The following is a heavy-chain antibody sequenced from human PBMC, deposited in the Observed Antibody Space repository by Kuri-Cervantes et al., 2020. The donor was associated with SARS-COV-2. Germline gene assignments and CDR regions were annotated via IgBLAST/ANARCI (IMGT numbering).Heavy chain of an antibody. CDR1: GSTFSSYA. CDR3: ARVPGYDFWSGYNRFGYYGMDV. V-gene: IGHV3-30-3*01. Sequence: GESLKISCAASGSTFSSYAMHWVRQAPGKGLEWVAVISYDGSNKYYADSVKGRFTISRDNSKNTLYLQMNSLRAEDTAVYYCARVPGYDFWSGYNRFGYYGMDVWGQGTTVTVSS. CDR2: ISYDGSNK. D-gene: IGHD3-3*01. J-gene: IGHJ6*02.